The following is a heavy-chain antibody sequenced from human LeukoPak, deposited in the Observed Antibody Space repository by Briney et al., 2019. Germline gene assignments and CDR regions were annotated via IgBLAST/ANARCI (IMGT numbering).Heavy chain of an antibody. CDR1: GYSFTSYW. J-gene: IGHJ5*02. CDR3: ARFDSSSGLGAPGIGNWFDP. V-gene: IGHV5-51*01. Sequence: GESLKISCKGPGYSFTSYWIGWVRQMPGKGLEGMGIIYPGDSDTRYSPSFQGQVTISADKSISTAYLQWSSLKASDTAMYYCARFDSSSGLGAPGIGNWFDPWGQGTLVTVSS. CDR2: IYPGDSDT. D-gene: IGHD6-13*01.